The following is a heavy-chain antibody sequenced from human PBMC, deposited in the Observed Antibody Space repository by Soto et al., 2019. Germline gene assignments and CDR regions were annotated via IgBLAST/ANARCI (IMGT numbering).Heavy chain of an antibody. CDR2: LNPDGSST. J-gene: IGHJ4*02. D-gene: IGHD3-10*01. V-gene: IGHV3-74*01. CDR3: ARGVPGHYGDFDC. CDR1: GFTLRSYW. Sequence: HPGGSLRLSCAASGFTLRSYWMHWVRQAPGQGLVWVSRLNPDGSSTNYADSVKGRFTISRDSAKNTLYLQMNSLRDEDTAVYYCARGVPGHYGDFDCWGQGTLVTVSS.